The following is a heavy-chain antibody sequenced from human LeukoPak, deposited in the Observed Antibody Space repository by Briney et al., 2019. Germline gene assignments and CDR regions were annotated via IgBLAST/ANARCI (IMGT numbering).Heavy chain of an antibody. CDR3: ARSRNYGDYYFDY. CDR2: IYYSGST. Sequence: PSETLSLTCTVSGGSISSSSYYWGWIRQPPGKGLEWIGSIYYSGSTYYNPSLKSRVTISVDTSKNQFSLKLSSVTAADTAVYYCARSRNYGDYYFDYWGQGTLVTVSS. CDR1: GGSISSSSYY. J-gene: IGHJ4*02. D-gene: IGHD4-17*01. V-gene: IGHV4-39*07.